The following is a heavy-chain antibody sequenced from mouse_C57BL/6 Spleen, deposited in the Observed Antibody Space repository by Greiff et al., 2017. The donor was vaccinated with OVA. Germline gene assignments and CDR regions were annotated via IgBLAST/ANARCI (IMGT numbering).Heavy chain of an antibody. CDR2: ISYDGSN. V-gene: IGHV3-6*01. Sequence: DVKLVESGPGLVKPSQSLSLTCSVTGYSITSGYYWNWIRQFPGNKLEWMGYISYDGSNNYNPSLKNRISITRDTSKNQFFLKLNSVTTEDTATYYCARDRGTTVVSDVWGTGTTVTVSS. CDR1: GYSITSGYY. CDR3: ARDRGTTVVSDV. D-gene: IGHD1-1*01. J-gene: IGHJ1*03.